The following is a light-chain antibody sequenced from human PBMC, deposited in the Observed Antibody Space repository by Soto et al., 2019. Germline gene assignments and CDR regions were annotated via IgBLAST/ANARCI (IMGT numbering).Light chain of an antibody. CDR2: DAS. J-gene: IGKJ3*01. CDR3: QHYGTSAL. Sequence: EIVLTQSPGTLSLSPGEIATLSFRASQSVSSSYLAWYQQRPGQAPRLLIYDASRATGIPDRFSGSGSGTDFNLTITRLEPEDFAVYYCQHYGTSALFGPGTKVDI. CDR1: QSVSSSY. V-gene: IGKV3-20*01.